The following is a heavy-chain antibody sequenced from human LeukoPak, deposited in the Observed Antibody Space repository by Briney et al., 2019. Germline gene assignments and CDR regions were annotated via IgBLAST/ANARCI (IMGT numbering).Heavy chain of an antibody. D-gene: IGHD2-15*01. Sequence: PGGSLRLSCAASGFTFSSYGMHWVRQAPGKGLEWVAVISYDGSNKYYADSVKGRFTISRDNSKNTLYLQMNSLRAEDTAVYYCASGWWDGAFDIWGQGTMVTVSS. CDR1: GFTFSSYG. CDR3: ASGWWDGAFDI. J-gene: IGHJ3*02. CDR2: ISYDGSNK. V-gene: IGHV3-30*03.